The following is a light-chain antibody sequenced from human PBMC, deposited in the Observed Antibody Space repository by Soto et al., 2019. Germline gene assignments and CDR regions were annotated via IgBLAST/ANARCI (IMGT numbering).Light chain of an antibody. J-gene: IGLJ1*01. Sequence: SYELTQPPSVSVALGKTARITCAENNIGSKSVHWYQQRPGQAPVLVMYYDGERPPGIPERFSGSNSGNTATLTISGVEAGDEADYYCQVWDSSSDRSVFGTGTKVTVL. CDR1: NIGSKS. CDR2: YDG. V-gene: IGLV3-21*04. CDR3: QVWDSSSDRSV.